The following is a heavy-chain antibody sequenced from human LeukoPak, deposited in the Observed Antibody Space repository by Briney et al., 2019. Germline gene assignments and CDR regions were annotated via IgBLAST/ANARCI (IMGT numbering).Heavy chain of an antibody. CDR3: ARDNQAFDI. CDR2: ISIGSSYR. V-gene: IGHV3-21*06. J-gene: IGHJ3*02. Sequence: KPGGSLRLSCAASAFSFSTYSMNWVRQAPGKGLEWVSFISIGSSYRYYADSVRGRFTISRDNAKNSLYLQMNSLRAEDTAVYYCARDNQAFDIWGQGTMVTVSS. CDR1: AFSFSTYS. D-gene: IGHD1-14*01.